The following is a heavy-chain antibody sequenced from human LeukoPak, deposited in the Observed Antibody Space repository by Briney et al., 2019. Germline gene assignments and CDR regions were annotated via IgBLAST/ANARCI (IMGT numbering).Heavy chain of an antibody. D-gene: IGHD2-15*01. CDR3: ARKRWSYYFDY. Sequence: HPGGSLRLSCAASGFTFSSYAMHWVRQAPGKGLEWVAVISYDGSNKYYADSVKGRFTISRDNSKNTLYLQMNSLRAEDTAVYYCARKRWSYYFDYWGQGTLVTVSS. CDR2: ISYDGSNK. J-gene: IGHJ4*02. CDR1: GFTFSSYA. V-gene: IGHV3-30-3*01.